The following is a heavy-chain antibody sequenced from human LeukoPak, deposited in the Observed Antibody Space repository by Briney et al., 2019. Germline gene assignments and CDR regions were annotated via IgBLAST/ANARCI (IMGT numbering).Heavy chain of an antibody. CDR3: TSEAPAAPLDY. Sequence: GGSLRLSCAASGFTFSSYSMNWVRQAPGKGLEWVGRIKSKTDAETADYAAPVKGRFTISRDDSKNTVYLQMNSLKTEDTAVYYCTSEAPAAPLDYWGQGTLVTVSS. CDR1: GFTFSSYS. CDR2: IKSKTDAETA. V-gene: IGHV3-15*01. D-gene: IGHD2-2*01. J-gene: IGHJ4*02.